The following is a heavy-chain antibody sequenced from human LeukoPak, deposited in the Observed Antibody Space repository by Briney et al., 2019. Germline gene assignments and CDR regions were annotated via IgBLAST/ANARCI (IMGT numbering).Heavy chain of an antibody. CDR1: GYTFTGYY. CDR3: ALSLVATINFDY. CDR2: INPNSGGT. Sequence: ASVKVSCKASGYTFTGYYVHWVRQAPGQGLEWMGWINPNSGGTNYAQKFQGRVTMTRDTSISTAYMELSRLRSDDTAVYYCALSLVATINFDYWGQGTLVTVSS. D-gene: IGHD5-12*01. V-gene: IGHV1-2*02. J-gene: IGHJ4*02.